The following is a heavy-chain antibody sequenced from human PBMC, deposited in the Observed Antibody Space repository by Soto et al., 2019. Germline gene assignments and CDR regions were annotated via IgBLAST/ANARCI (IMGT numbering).Heavy chain of an antibody. CDR3: ARGTTVTTWGPEGNYYYYGMDV. D-gene: IGHD4-4*01. J-gene: IGHJ6*02. V-gene: IGHV3-7*01. CDR1: GFTFSSYW. Sequence: PGGSLRLSCAASGFTFSSYWMSWVRQAPGKGLEWVANIKQDGSEKYYVDSVKGRFTISRDNAKNSLYLQMNSLRAEDTAVYYCARGTTVTTWGPEGNYYYYGMDVWGQGTTVTVSS. CDR2: IKQDGSEK.